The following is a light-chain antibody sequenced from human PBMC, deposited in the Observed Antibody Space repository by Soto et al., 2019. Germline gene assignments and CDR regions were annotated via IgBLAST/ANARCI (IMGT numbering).Light chain of an antibody. Sequence: EIVLTQSPGTLSLSPGERATLSCWASQSVSSSYLAWYQQKPGQAPRLLIFDASSRATGISDRFSGSGSGTDFTLTISRLEPEDFAVYYCQQYGRSPWTFGQGTKVEVK. CDR1: QSVSSSY. J-gene: IGKJ1*01. CDR3: QQYGRSPWT. CDR2: DAS. V-gene: IGKV3-20*01.